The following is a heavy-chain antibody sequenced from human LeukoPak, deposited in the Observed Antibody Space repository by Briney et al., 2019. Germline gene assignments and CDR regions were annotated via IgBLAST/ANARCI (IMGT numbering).Heavy chain of an antibody. D-gene: IGHD3-3*01. V-gene: IGHV4-59*12. CDR1: GGSISSYY. J-gene: IGHJ4*02. CDR3: ACTYDFWSGYSYTRFDY. CDR2: IYYSGST. Sequence: ASETLSLTCTVSGGSISSYYWSWIRQPPGKGLEWIGCIYYSGSTNYNPSFKSRVTISVDTSKNQFSLKLSSVTAADTAVYYCACTYDFWSGYSYTRFDYWGQGTLVTVSS.